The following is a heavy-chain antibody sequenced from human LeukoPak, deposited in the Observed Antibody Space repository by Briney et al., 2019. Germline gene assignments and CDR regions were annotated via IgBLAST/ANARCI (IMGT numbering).Heavy chain of an antibody. CDR3: ASRDYFDY. J-gene: IGHJ4*02. Sequence: GGSLRLSCAASGFTFSSYGMHWVRQAPGKGLEWVAVISYEGSNTYYADSVKGRFTISRDNSKNMLYLQMDSLRAEDTAVYYCASRDYFDYWGQGTLVTVSS. CDR2: ISYEGSNT. V-gene: IGHV3-30*03. CDR1: GFTFSSYG.